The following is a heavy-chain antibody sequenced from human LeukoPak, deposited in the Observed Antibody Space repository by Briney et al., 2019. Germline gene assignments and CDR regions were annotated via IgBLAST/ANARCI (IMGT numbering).Heavy chain of an antibody. Sequence: SETLSLTCTVSGGSISSGGYYWSWIRQHPGKGLEWIGYIYYSGSTYYNPSLKSRVTILVDTSKNQFSLKLSSVTAADTAVYYCARDRTWELHWGDYWGQGTLVTVSS. CDR2: IYYSGST. J-gene: IGHJ4*02. D-gene: IGHD1-26*01. CDR3: ARDRTWELHWGDY. CDR1: GGSISSGGYY. V-gene: IGHV4-31*03.